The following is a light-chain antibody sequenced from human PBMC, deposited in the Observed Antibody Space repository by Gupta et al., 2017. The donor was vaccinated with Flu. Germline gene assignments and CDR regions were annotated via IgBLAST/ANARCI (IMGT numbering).Light chain of an antibody. V-gene: IGLV1-47*01. CDR1: SSNIGSNE. J-gene: IGLJ2*01. Sequence: QSVLTQPPSASGTPRQRVTVSCSGSSSNIGSNEVYWYQQLPGTAPKLLIYRNNQRPSGVPDRFSGSKSGTSASLAISGLRSEDEADYYCAAWDDSLSGVVFGGGTKLTVL. CDR2: RNN. CDR3: AAWDDSLSGVV.